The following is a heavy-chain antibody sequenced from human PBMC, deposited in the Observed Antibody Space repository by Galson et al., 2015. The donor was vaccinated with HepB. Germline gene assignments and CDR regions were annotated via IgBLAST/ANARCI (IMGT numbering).Heavy chain of an antibody. CDR2: ISYDGSNK. CDR1: GFTFSSYG. D-gene: IGHD2-2*02. V-gene: IGHV3-30*03. CDR3: ARGGSDCSSTSCYIAPLRYYYYGMDV. J-gene: IGHJ6*02. Sequence: SLRLSCAASGFTFSSYGMHWVRQAPGKGLEWVAVISYDGSNKYYADSVKGRFTISRDNSKNTLYLQMNSLRAEDTAVYYCARGGSDCSSTSCYIAPLRYYYYGMDVWGQGTTVTVSS.